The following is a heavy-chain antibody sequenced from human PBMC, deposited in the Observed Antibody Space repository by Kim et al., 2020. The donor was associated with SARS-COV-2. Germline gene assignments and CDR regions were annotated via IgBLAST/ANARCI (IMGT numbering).Heavy chain of an antibody. D-gene: IGHD6-25*01. CDR3: AKDAADP. CDR2: ISYDGSNK. CDR1: GFTFSRYG. Sequence: GGSLRLSCAASGFTFSRYGMHWVRQAPGKGLEWVAVISYDGSNKYYADSVKGRFTISRDNSKNTLYLQMNSLRAEDTAVYYCAKDAADPWGQGTLVTVSS. V-gene: IGHV3-30*18. J-gene: IGHJ5*02.